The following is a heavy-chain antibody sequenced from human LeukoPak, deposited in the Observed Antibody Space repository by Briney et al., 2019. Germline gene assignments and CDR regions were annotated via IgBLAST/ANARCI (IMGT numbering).Heavy chain of an antibody. D-gene: IGHD5-24*01. CDR3: ARVQGGYNYCDY. CDR2: VFPYSGKS. V-gene: IGHV1-2*02. CDR1: GYTFTDSY. Sequence: ASVKVSYTASGYTFTDSYIHWVRQAPGQGLEWMGWVFPYSGKSNLAQKFQGRVAMTSDTSVGTVYMELSRLTSDDTAVYFCARVQGGYNYCDYWCQETPVTVSS. J-gene: IGHJ4*02.